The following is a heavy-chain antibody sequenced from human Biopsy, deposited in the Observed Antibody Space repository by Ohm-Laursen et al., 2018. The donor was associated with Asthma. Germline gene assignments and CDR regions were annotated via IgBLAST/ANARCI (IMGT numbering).Heavy chain of an antibody. V-gene: IGHV1-69*01. J-gene: IGHJ4*02. CDR3: ARKAGSCISRTCYSLDF. CDR2: INSVFGTT. CDR1: GGTFNTYV. Sequence: SSVKVSCKSLGGTFNTYVIGWARQAPGQGLEWMGGINSVFGTTTYPQKFQDRVTITEDDSTSTVYMELSSLRSEDTAVYYCARKAGSCISRTCYSLDFWGQGTLVTVSS. D-gene: IGHD2-2*01.